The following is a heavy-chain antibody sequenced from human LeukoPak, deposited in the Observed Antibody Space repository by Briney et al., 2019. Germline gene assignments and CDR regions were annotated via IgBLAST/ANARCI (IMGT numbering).Heavy chain of an antibody. CDR1: GCXFSTYS. V-gene: IGHV3-21*01. Sequence: GGSLRLSCAASGCXFSTYSITWFRQSPGKGLEWFSFISSNSRYIYYADPVNGRSTVSRTNAKNLPYQQMNSLRAEATAVYYCATDTGHIAVAGSPHEYWGQGTLVTVSS. J-gene: IGHJ4*02. CDR2: ISSNSRYI. CDR3: ATDTGHIAVAGSPHEY. D-gene: IGHD6-19*01.